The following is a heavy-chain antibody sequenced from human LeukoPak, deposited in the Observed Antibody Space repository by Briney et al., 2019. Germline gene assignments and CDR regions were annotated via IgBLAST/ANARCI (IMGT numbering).Heavy chain of an antibody. CDR1: GFTFSSYW. J-gene: IGHJ4*02. V-gene: IGHV3-7*01. CDR3: ARDLGDGEYFFDF. Sequence: PGGSLRLSCAASGFTFSSYWMSWVRQAPGKGLEWVANIKQDGSEKYYVDSVKGRFTISRDNAKNSLYLQMNSMMVADTAVYFCARDLGDGEYFFDFWGQGTLVSVSS. CDR2: IKQDGSEK. D-gene: IGHD3-10*01.